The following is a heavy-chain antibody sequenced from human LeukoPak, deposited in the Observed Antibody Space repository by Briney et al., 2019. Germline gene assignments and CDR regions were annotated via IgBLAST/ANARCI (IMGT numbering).Heavy chain of an antibody. CDR1: GFTFGSYW. CDR3: AAEGSIPDAFDI. Sequence: GGSLRLSCAASGFTFGSYWMHWVRQAPGKGLVWVSRISRDGSSTSYADFAKGRFTISRDNAQNTLYLQMNSLRAEDTAVYYCAAEGSIPDAFDIWGQGTMVTVSS. D-gene: IGHD3-10*01. J-gene: IGHJ3*02. V-gene: IGHV3-74*01. CDR2: ISRDGSST.